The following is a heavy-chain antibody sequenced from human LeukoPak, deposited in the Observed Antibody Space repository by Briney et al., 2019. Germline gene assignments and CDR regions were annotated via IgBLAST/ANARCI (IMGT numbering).Heavy chain of an antibody. CDR2: ISGSGGST. CDR1: GFTFSSYA. D-gene: IGHD4-11*01. J-gene: IGHJ4*02. CDR3: AKDRDYSNYVGWNDY. Sequence: PGGSLRLSCAASGFTFSSYAMSWVRQAPGKGLEWVSAISGSGGSTYYADSVKGRFTISRDNSKNTLYLQMNSLRAEDTAVYYCAKDRDYSNYVGWNDYWGQGTLVTVSS. V-gene: IGHV3-23*01.